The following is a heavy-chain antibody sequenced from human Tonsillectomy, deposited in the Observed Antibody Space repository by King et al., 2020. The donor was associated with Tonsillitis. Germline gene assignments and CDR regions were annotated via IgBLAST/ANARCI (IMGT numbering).Heavy chain of an antibody. J-gene: IGHJ3*02. CDR3: AQGWWLRASDTFDI. V-gene: IGHV3-23*04. CDR1: DFTFSSYA. Sequence: VQLVESGGGLVQPGGSLRLSCAGADFTFSSYAMNWVRQAPGKGLQWVSSISATDGTTYYTDSVKGRFTISSDNSKNTVWLQMHSLRAEDTAVYYCAQGWWLRASDTFDIWGQGTMVTVS. D-gene: IGHD2-15*01. CDR2: ISATDGTT.